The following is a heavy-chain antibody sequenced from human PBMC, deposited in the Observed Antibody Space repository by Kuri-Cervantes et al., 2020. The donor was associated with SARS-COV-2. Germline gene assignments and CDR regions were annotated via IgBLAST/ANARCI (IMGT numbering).Heavy chain of an antibody. CDR1: GGTFSSYA. V-gene: IGHV1-69*06. J-gene: IGHJ6*02. CDR2: IIPIFGTA. CDR3: AREGAGTSYTSRYYGMDV. Sequence: SVKVSCKASGGTFSSYAISWVRQAPGRGLEWMGGIIPIFGTANYAQKFQGRVTITADKSTSTAYMELSSLRSEDTAVYYCAREGAGTSYTSRYYGMDVWGQGTTVTVSS. D-gene: IGHD3-10*01.